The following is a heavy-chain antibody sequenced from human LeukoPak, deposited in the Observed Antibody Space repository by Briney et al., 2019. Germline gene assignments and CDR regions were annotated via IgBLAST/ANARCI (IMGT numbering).Heavy chain of an antibody. CDR3: ARVTGAGYFDY. Sequence: ASVKVSCKASGYTFTSYYMHWVRQAPGQGLEWMGIINPSGGSTSYAQKFQGRVTMTRDTSTSTVYMELCSLRSEDTAVYYCARVTGAGYFDYWGQGTLVTVSS. V-gene: IGHV1-46*01. CDR1: GYTFTSYY. CDR2: INPSGGST. J-gene: IGHJ4*02. D-gene: IGHD6-19*01.